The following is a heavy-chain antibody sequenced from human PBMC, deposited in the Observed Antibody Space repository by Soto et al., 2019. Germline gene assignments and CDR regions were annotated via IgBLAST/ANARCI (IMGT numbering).Heavy chain of an antibody. CDR2: IIPILGIA. CDR1: GGTFSSYT. D-gene: IGHD2-15*01. Sequence: QVQLVHSGAEVKKPGSSVKVSCKASGGTFSSYTISWVRQAPGQGLEWMGRIIPILGIANYAQKFQGRVTITADKSTSTAYMELSSLRSEDTAVYYCATGYCSGGSCPKHALDYWGQGTLVTVSS. CDR3: ATGYCSGGSCPKHALDY. J-gene: IGHJ4*02. V-gene: IGHV1-69*02.